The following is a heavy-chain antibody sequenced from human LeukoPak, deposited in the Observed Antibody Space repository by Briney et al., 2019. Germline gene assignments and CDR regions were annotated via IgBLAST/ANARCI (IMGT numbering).Heavy chain of an antibody. V-gene: IGHV1-18*01. CDR3: ARDTQVVVQGSEYFQH. CDR1: GYTFTSYG. J-gene: IGHJ1*01. CDR2: ISAYNGNT. Sequence: GASVKVSCKASGYTFTSYGISWVRQAPGQGLEWMGWISAYNGNTNYAQKLQGRVTMTTDTSTSTAYMELRSLRSDDTAVYYCARDTQVVVQGSEYFQHWGQGTLVTVSS. D-gene: IGHD3-22*01.